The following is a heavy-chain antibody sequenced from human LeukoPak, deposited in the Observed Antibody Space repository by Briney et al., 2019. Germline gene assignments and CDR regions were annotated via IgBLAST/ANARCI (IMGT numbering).Heavy chain of an antibody. V-gene: IGHV4-59*01. Sequence: SETLSLTCTVSGGSISGYYWSWIRQPPGKGLEWIGYIYYSGSTNYNPSLKSRVTISVDTSKNQFSLKLSSVTAADTAVYYCARAAGSYYGMDVWGQGTTVTVSS. CDR1: GGSISGYY. J-gene: IGHJ6*02. CDR2: IYYSGST. CDR3: ARAAGSYYGMDV.